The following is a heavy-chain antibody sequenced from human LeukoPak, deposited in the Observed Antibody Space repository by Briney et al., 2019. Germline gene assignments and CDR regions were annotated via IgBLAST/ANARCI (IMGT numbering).Heavy chain of an antibody. J-gene: IGHJ6*02. CDR2: INHSGST. D-gene: IGHD4-23*01. CDR3: ARGLRWRGLGMDV. V-gene: IGHV4-39*07. Sequence: PSETLSLTCTVSGGSVSSGSYYWSWIRQPPGKGLEWIGEINHSGSTNYNPSLKSRVTISVDTSKNQFSLKLSSVTAADTAVYYCARGLRWRGLGMDVWGQGTTVTVSS. CDR1: GGSVSSGSYY.